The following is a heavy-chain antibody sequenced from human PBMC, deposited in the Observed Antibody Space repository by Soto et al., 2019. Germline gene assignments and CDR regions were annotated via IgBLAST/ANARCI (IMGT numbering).Heavy chain of an antibody. CDR2: ISWNSGTI. Sequence: GGSLRLSCAASGFGFDGYAMHWVRQAPGKGLEWVSGISWNSGTIGYADSVKGRFTISRDNAKNSLYLQMNSLRLEDTALYYCAKDTQLRFYGMDVWGQGTTVTV. CDR3: AKDTQLRFYGMDV. J-gene: IGHJ6*02. V-gene: IGHV3-9*01. CDR1: GFGFDGYA.